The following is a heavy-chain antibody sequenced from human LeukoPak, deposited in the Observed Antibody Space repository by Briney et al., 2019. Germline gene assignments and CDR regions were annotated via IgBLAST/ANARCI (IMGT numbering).Heavy chain of an antibody. J-gene: IGHJ4*02. CDR3: ARDPSGYFNY. D-gene: IGHD3-22*01. CDR2: IYDSGST. V-gene: IGHV4-61*01. Sequence: SETLSLTCTVSGGSVSSGSYYWIWIRQPPGKGLEWIGYIYDSGSTNYNPALKSRVTISVDTSKNQFSLKLSSVTAADTAVYYCARDPSGYFNYWGQGTLVTVSS. CDR1: GGSVSSGSYY.